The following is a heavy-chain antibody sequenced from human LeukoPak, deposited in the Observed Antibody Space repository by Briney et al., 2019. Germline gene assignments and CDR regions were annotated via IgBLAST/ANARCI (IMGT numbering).Heavy chain of an antibody. CDR1: GGSISSKSHY. V-gene: IGHV4-39*07. CDR2: IYYSGST. CDR3: ARGDGSGNYKDY. J-gene: IGHJ4*02. Sequence: SETLSLTCTVSGGSISSKSHYWGWIRQPPGKGLEWIGSIYYSGSTWYNPSLESRVSISVDTSKNQFSLKLTSVTAADTAVYYCARGDGSGNYKDYWGQGTLVTVSS. D-gene: IGHD3-10*01.